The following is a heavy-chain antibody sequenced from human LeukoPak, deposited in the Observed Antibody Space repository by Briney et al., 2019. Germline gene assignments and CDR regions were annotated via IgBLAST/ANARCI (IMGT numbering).Heavy chain of an antibody. CDR1: GYTFTSYG. CDR2: VNPNSGGT. CDR3: ARSSSGFGFYFDY. V-gene: IGHV1-2*02. D-gene: IGHD3-22*01. Sequence: GESLKISCKGSGYTFTSYGISWVRQAPGQGLEWMGWVNPNSGGTNYAQKFQGSVTLTRDTSTSAAYMELNRLTSDDTAVYYCARSSSGFGFYFDYWGQGTLVTVSS. J-gene: IGHJ4*02.